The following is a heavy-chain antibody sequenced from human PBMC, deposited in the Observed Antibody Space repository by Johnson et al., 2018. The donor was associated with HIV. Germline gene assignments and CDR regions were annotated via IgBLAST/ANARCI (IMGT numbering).Heavy chain of an antibody. CDR3: ASKIVVVPGGVGTFDI. D-gene: IGHD3-22*01. Sequence: VQLVESGGGVVLPGGSLRLSCAASGFTFSSYAMHWVRQAPGKGLAWVAFIRYDGDNQYYGDSVKGRFTISRDNSKNPLYLQMNSLRAEDTDVYYCASKIVVVPGGVGTFDIWGQGTMVTVSS. CDR1: GFTFSSYA. CDR2: IRYDGDNQ. J-gene: IGHJ3*02. V-gene: IGHV3-30*02.